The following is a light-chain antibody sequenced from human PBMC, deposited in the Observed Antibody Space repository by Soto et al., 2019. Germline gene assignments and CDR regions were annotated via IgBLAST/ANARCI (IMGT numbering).Light chain of an antibody. CDR3: AAWDDSLNGGYV. V-gene: IGLV1-44*01. Sequence: QSELPQAPSASGTPGQRVTISCSGSSSNIGSNTVNWYQQLPGTAPKLLIYSNNQRPSGVPDRFSGSKSGTSASLAISGLQSEDEADYYCAAWDDSLNGGYVFGTGTKVTVL. CDR1: SSNIGSNT. CDR2: SNN. J-gene: IGLJ1*01.